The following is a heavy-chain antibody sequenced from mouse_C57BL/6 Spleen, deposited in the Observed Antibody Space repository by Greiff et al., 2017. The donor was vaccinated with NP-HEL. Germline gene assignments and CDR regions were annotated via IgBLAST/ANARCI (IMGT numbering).Heavy chain of an antibody. D-gene: IGHD2-4*01. CDR2: ISSGGSTI. V-gene: IGHV5-17*01. CDR1: GFTFSDYG. CDR3: ARHYYDYDGFAY. J-gene: IGHJ3*01. Sequence: EVQLVESGGGLVKPGGSLKLSCAASGFTFSDYGMHWVRQAPEKGLEWVAYISSGGSTIYYADTVKGRFTISRDNAKNTLFLQMTSLRSEDTAMYYCARHYYDYDGFAYWGQGTLVTVSA.